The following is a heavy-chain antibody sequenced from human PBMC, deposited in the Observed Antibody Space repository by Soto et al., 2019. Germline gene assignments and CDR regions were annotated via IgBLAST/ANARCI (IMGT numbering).Heavy chain of an antibody. CDR1: GGSISSYY. Sequence: LSLTCTVSGGSISSYYWSWIRQPAGKGLEWIGRIYTSGSTNYNPSLKSRVTMSVDTSKNQFSLKLSSVTAADTAVYYCARDPGDSSGYYYRHGYYYGMDVWGQGTTVTVSS. CDR3: ARDPGDSSGYYYRHGYYYGMDV. D-gene: IGHD3-22*01. V-gene: IGHV4-4*07. CDR2: IYTSGST. J-gene: IGHJ6*02.